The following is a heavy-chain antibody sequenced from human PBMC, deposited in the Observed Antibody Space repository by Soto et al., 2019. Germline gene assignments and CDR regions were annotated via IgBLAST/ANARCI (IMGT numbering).Heavy chain of an antibody. J-gene: IGHJ4*02. V-gene: IGHV3-53*01. CDR3: ARSPMGATYFDY. CDR2: IYSGGST. D-gene: IGHD1-26*01. CDR1: GLTVSSNY. Sequence: PGGSLRLSCAASGLTVSSNYMSWVRQAPGKGLEWVSVIYSGGSTYYADSVKGRFTISRDNSKNTLYLQMNSLRAEDTAVYYCARSPMGATYFDYWGQGTLVTVSS.